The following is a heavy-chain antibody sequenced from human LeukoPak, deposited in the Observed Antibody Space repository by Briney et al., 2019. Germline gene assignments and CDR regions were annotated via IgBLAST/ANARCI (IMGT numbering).Heavy chain of an antibody. CDR2: ISFSVGST. CDR1: GFTFSNYA. CDR3: AKDLIPAALFSCVDY. J-gene: IGHJ4*02. Sequence: GGSLRLSCAASGFTFSNYAMTWVRQAPGKGLEWVSTISFSVGSTYYADSVKGRFTISRDNSKNTLYLQMNSLRDEDTALYYCAKDLIPAALFSCVDYWGQGTLVTVSS. D-gene: IGHD2-2*01. V-gene: IGHV3-23*01.